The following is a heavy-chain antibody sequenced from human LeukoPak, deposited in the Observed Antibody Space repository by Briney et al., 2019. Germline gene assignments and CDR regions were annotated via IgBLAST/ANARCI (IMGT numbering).Heavy chain of an antibody. CDR2: INPNSGGT. Sequence: ASVKVSCKASGYTFTGYYMHWVRQAPGQGLEWMGWINPNSGGTNYAQKFQGRVTMTRDTSISTAYMELSRLRSDDTAVYYCARDRLGGEYYFDYWGQGTLVTVSS. CDR3: ARDRLGGEYYFDY. J-gene: IGHJ4*02. CDR1: GYTFTGYY. D-gene: IGHD3-10*01. V-gene: IGHV1-2*02.